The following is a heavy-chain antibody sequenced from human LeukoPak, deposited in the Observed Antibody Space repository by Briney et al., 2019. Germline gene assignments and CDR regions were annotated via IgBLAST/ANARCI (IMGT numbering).Heavy chain of an antibody. CDR2: IRYDGSNK. J-gene: IGHJ4*02. CDR1: GFTFSSYG. V-gene: IGHV3-30*02. D-gene: IGHD5-24*01. Sequence: GGSLRLSCAASGFTFSSYGMHWVRQAPGKGLGWVAFIRYDGSNKYYADSVKGRFTISRDNSKNTLYLQMNSLRAEDTAVYYCAKSDGYNRYFDYWGQGTLVTVSS. CDR3: AKSDGYNRYFDY.